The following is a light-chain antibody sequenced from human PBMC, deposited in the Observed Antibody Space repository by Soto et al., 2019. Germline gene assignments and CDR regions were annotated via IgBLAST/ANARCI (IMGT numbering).Light chain of an antibody. CDR2: GTS. V-gene: IGKV3-20*01. J-gene: IGKJ1*01. Sequence: EIVLTQSPATLSLSPGERATLSCRASQSVSNTYLAWYQQKPAQPPRLLIYGTSTRSTGIPDRFFGSRSGGNFILTITSLEPEDVAVDYCQQYGSSPWTFGQGTKVDIK. CDR3: QQYGSSPWT. CDR1: QSVSNTY.